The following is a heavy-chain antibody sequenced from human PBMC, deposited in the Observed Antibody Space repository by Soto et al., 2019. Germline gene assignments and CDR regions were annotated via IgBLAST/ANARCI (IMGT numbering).Heavy chain of an antibody. D-gene: IGHD2-2*01. Sequence: AASVNVSCKASGYTFTSYGISLVRQAPGQGLEWMGWISAYNGNTNYAQKLQGRVTMTTDTSTSTAYMELRSLRSDDTAVYYCARTGCSSTSCPDPPLYYYYGMDVWGQGTTVTVSS. CDR2: ISAYNGNT. V-gene: IGHV1-18*01. J-gene: IGHJ6*02. CDR1: GYTFTSYG. CDR3: ARTGCSSTSCPDPPLYYYYGMDV.